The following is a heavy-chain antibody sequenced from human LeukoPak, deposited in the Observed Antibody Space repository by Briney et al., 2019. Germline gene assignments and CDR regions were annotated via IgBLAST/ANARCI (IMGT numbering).Heavy chain of an antibody. CDR3: ARTVTTHEFDY. CDR2: INHSGST. V-gene: IGHV4-34*01. CDR1: GGSFSGYY. J-gene: IGHJ4*02. Sequence: SETLSLTCAVYGGSFSGYYWSWIRQPPGKGLEWIGEINHSGSTNYNPSLKSRVTISVDTSKNQFSLKLSSVTAADTAVYYCARTVTTHEFDYWGQGTLVTVSS. D-gene: IGHD4-17*01.